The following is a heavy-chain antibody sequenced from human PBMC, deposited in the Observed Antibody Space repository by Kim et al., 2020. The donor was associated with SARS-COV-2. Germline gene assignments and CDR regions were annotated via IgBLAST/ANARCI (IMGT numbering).Heavy chain of an antibody. Sequence: GSLRLSCAASGFNFNTYSMNWVRQAPGKGLEWVSYISSSSTTMYYADSVRGRFTISRDNAKNSLFLQMNSLRDEDTAVYYCARCPLSMTMVRGMITTTLFYYYNMAACGQGTTVTVSS. CDR1: GFNFNTYS. V-gene: IGHV3-48*02. D-gene: IGHD3-10*01. J-gene: IGHJ6*02. CDR3: ARCPLSMTMVRGMITTTLFYYYNMAA. CDR2: ISSSSTTM.